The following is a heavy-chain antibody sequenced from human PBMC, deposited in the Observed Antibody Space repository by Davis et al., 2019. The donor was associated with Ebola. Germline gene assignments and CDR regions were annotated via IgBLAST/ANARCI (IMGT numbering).Heavy chain of an antibody. CDR3: ARVGSGEELDP. J-gene: IGHJ5*02. D-gene: IGHD3-10*01. Sequence: PSETLSLTCTVSGGSISSYYWSWIRQSPGKGLEWIGYISYTGSTYYSPSLKSRVTISVDTSKNQFSLKLSSVTAADTAVYYCARVGSGEELDPWGQGTLVTVSS. CDR2: ISYTGST. CDR1: GGSISSYY. V-gene: IGHV4-59*01.